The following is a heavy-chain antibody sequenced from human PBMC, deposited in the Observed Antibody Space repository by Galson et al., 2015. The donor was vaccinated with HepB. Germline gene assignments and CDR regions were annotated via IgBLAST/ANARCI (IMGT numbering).Heavy chain of an antibody. V-gene: IGHV3-48*03. Sequence: SLRLSCAASGFTFSSYEMNWVRQAPGKGLEWVSYISSSGSTIYYADSVKGRFTISRDNAKNSLYLQMNSLRAEDTAVYYCARDHYYDSSGYPYFDYWGQGTLVTVSS. D-gene: IGHD3-22*01. CDR3: ARDHYYDSSGYPYFDY. J-gene: IGHJ4*02. CDR2: ISSSGSTI. CDR1: GFTFSSYE.